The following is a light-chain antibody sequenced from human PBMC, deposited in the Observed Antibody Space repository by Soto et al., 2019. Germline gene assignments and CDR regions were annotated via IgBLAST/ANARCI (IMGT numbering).Light chain of an antibody. CDR1: SSDVGSYNL. Sequence: QSALTQHASVSGSPGQSITISCTGTSSDVGSYNLVSWYQQHPGTAPKLMIYEGNKRPSGVSNRFSGSKSDNTASLTISGLQAEDEAAYYCCSYAGSSTFVVFGGGTKLTVL. CDR2: EGN. J-gene: IGLJ2*01. CDR3: CSYAGSSTFVV. V-gene: IGLV2-23*03.